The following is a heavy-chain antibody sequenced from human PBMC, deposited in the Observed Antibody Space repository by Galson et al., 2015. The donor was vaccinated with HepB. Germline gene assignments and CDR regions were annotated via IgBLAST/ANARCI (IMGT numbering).Heavy chain of an antibody. D-gene: IGHD6-25*01. J-gene: IGHJ4*02. CDR3: ARLAGYRSGKDY. V-gene: IGHV3-21*06. CDR2: ISSGSSYI. Sequence: SLRLSCAALGLTVSSDSMNWVRQAPGKGLEWVSSISSGSSYIHYADSVKGRFNISRDNAKNSLYLQMNSLRAEDTAVYYCARLAGYRSGKDYWGQGTLITVPS. CDR1: GLTVSSDS.